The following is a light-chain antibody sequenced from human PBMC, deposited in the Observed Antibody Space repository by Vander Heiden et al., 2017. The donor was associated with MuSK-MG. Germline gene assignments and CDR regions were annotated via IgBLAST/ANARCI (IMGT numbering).Light chain of an antibody. CDR1: SSNIGSNY. CDR3: AAWYDSMGGLVV. J-gene: IGLJ2*01. V-gene: IGLV1-47*01. CDR2: RNS. Sequence: QSLTTHRPSASGTPGQLVTISCSGSSSNIGSNYVSWYQHLPGTAPKLIIFRNSQRPSGVPVRFSGSKSGTSASLAISGFRSEDEDDDYCAAWYDSMGGLVVFGGGTKLTVL.